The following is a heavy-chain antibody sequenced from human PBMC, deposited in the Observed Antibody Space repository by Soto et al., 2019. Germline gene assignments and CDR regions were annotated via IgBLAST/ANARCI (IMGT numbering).Heavy chain of an antibody. CDR1: GGSISSSRSY. Sequence: QLQLQESGPGLVKASETLSLTCNVSGGSISSSRSYWAWIRQPPGKGLEWIANIFYSGSTYYNPSPASRVTLSVDTAKNQFALKLSSVTAPGTAVYYWARQPTTAGIDLGFDPRGQGTLVTVSS. CDR3: ARQPTTAGIDLGFDP. CDR2: IFYSGST. D-gene: IGHD6-13*01. V-gene: IGHV4-39*01. J-gene: IGHJ5*02.